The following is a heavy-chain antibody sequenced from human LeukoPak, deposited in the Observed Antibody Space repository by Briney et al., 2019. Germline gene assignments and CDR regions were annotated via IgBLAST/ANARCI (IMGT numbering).Heavy chain of an antibody. CDR1: GSIFTDHW. Sequence: GESVKISCKGSGSIFTDHWIGWVRQMPGKGLEWMGLIYPGDSNTKYSPSFQAQVTISADKSTNTAYLHRNSLQTPATPMFYCAREGGPRGQGTLVTVSS. CDR2: IYPGDSNT. J-gene: IGHJ5*02. V-gene: IGHV5-51*01. CDR3: AREGGP.